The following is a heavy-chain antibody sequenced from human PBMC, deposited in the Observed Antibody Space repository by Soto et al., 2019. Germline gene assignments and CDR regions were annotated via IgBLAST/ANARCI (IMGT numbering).Heavy chain of an antibody. CDR3: AKSGGSGSYHY. Sequence: QVQLVESGGGVVQPGRSLRLACAASGFTFSSYGMHWVRQAPGKGLEWVAVISYDGSNKYYADSVKGRFTISRDNSKNPLYLQMNSLRAEDTAVYYCAKSGGSGSYHYWGQGTLVTVSS. D-gene: IGHD3-10*01. CDR1: GFTFSSYG. V-gene: IGHV3-30*18. CDR2: ISYDGSNK. J-gene: IGHJ4*02.